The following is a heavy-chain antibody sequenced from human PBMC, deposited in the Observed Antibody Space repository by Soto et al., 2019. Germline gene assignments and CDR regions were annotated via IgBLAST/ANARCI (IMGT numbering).Heavy chain of an antibody. Sequence: EVLLVVSGGDLVHPGGSLRLCCEASGFSFSSYWMTWVRQAPGKRLEYVAIIRQDGSEKKYVDSVMGRFTISRDNAKTSSYMQMNSLRDEEKVVYCCMTTARERPFDYWGQGTLVTVSS. CDR1: GFSFSSYW. CDR2: IRQDGSEK. D-gene: IGHD1-26*01. J-gene: IGHJ4*02. CDR3: MTTARERPFDY. V-gene: IGHV3-7*01.